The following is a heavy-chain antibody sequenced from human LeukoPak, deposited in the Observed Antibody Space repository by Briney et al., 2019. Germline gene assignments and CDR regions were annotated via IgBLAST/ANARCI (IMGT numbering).Heavy chain of an antibody. CDR3: ARDRLYGDYDSNFDF. J-gene: IGHJ4*02. D-gene: IGHD4-17*01. V-gene: IGHV3-21*06. CDR1: GFIFSSYA. Sequence: GGSLRLSCAASGFIFSSYAINWVRQAPGKGLEWVSSISGNGQYIFYRDSLKGRFTISRDNAKNSVYLQMDNLRVEDTALYYCARDRLYGDYDSNFDFWGQGTLVAVFS. CDR2: ISGNGQYI.